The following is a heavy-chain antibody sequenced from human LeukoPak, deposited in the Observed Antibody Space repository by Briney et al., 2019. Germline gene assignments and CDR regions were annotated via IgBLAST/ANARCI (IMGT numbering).Heavy chain of an antibody. J-gene: IGHJ4*02. CDR3: ARDLYGGSSATFDY. CDR1: GYTFTGYY. Sequence: ASVKVSCKASGYTFTGYYMHGVRQAPGQGLEWMGWINPNSGGTNYAQKFQGRVTMTTDTSISTAYMELSRLRSDDTAVYYCARDLYGGSSATFDYWGQGTLVTVSS. D-gene: IGHD4-23*01. V-gene: IGHV1-2*02. CDR2: INPNSGGT.